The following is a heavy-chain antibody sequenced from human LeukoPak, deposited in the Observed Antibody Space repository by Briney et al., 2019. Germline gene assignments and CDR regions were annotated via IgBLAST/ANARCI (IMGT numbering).Heavy chain of an antibody. Sequence: PGGSLRLSCAASGFTFSSYWMSWVRQAPGKGLEWVANIKQDGSGKYYVDSVKGRFTISRDNAKNSLYLQMNSLRAEDTAVYYCAREGNWNCVGYYYYYMDVWGKGTTVTVSS. V-gene: IGHV3-7*01. CDR2: IKQDGSGK. CDR3: AREGNWNCVGYYYYYMDV. CDR1: GFTFSSYW. D-gene: IGHD1-7*01. J-gene: IGHJ6*03.